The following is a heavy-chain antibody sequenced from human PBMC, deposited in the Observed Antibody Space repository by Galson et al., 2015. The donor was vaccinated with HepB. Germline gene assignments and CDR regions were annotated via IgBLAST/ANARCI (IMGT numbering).Heavy chain of an antibody. D-gene: IGHD3-3*01. CDR1: GFTFSSYS. CDR2: ISSSSSYI. V-gene: IGHV3-21*01. J-gene: IGHJ6*03. CDR3: ARDPSITIFGVVITNYYYYYMDV. Sequence: SLRLSCAASGFTFSSYSMNWVRQAPGKGLEWVSSISSSSSYIYYADSVKGRFTISRDNAKNSLYLQMNSLRAEDTAVYYCARDPSITIFGVVITNYYYYYMDVWGKGTTVTVSS.